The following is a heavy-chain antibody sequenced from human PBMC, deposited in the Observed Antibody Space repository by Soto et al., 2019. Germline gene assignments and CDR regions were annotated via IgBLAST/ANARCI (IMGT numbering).Heavy chain of an antibody. CDR2: ISGSGGRT. Sequence: EVQLLESGGGLVQPGGSLRLSCAASGFTFSSYAMSWVRQAPGKGLEWVSSISGSGGRTYYADSVKGRFTISRDNSKSTLYLQMNSLRAEDTAVYYCAKDSASTRLAGIWGSYRESGFNAFDVWGQGTMVAVSS. CDR1: GFTFSSYA. D-gene: IGHD3-16*02. CDR3: AKDSASTRLAGIWGSYRESGFNAFDV. V-gene: IGHV3-23*01. J-gene: IGHJ3*01.